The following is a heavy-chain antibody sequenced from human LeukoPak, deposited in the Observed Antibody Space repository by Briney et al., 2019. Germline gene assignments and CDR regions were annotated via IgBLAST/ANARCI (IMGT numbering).Heavy chain of an antibody. CDR2: IYHDGST. CDR1: GYSISIGYY. Sequence: SETLSLPCTVSGYSISIGYYWGWIRQPPGEGLDWIESIYHDGSTYYTPSLKRRVTISVDTTKNQLSLKLSSLTAADTAVYYCARHNGGEGMSVRPFDYWGQGTLVTVSS. D-gene: IGHD2-8*01. CDR3: ARHNGGEGMSVRPFDY. J-gene: IGHJ4*02. V-gene: IGHV4-38-2*02.